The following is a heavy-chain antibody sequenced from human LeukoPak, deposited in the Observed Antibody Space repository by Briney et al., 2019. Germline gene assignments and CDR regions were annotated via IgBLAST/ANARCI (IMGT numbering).Heavy chain of an antibody. D-gene: IGHD3-10*01. CDR2: ISSSGSTI. CDR1: GFTFSDYY. V-gene: IGHV3-11*01. Sequence: GGSLRLSCAASGFTFSDYYMSWIHQAPGKGLEWVSYISSSGSTIYYADSVKGRFTISRDNAKNSLYLQMNSLRAEDTAVYYCARAVSEAYYFDYWGQGTLVTVSS. CDR3: ARAVSEAYYFDY. J-gene: IGHJ4*02.